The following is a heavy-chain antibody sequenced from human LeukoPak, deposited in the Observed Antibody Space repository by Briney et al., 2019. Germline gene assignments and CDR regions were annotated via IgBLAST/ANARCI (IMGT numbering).Heavy chain of an antibody. CDR1: GFTFSSYS. Sequence: GGSLRLSCAASGFTFSSYSMNRVRQAPGKGLEWVSSISSSSSYIYYADSVKGRFTISRDNAKNSLYLQMNSLRAEDTAVYYCARHSSGYHDYWGQGTLVTVSS. CDR3: ARHSSGYHDY. D-gene: IGHD3-22*01. CDR2: ISSSSSYI. V-gene: IGHV3-21*01. J-gene: IGHJ4*02.